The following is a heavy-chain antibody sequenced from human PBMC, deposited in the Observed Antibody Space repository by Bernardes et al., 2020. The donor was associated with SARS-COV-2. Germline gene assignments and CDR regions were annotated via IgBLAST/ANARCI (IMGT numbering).Heavy chain of an antibody. CDR3: ARRPDSLGGWYGHYFDY. Sequence: TLSLTCAVYGGSFSGYYWSWIRQPPGKGLEWIGEINHSGSTNYNPSLKSRVTISVDTSKNQFSLKLSSVTAADTAVYYCARRPDSLGGWYGHYFDYWGQGTLVTVSS. CDR2: INHSGST. J-gene: IGHJ4*02. D-gene: IGHD6-19*01. CDR1: GGSFSGYY. V-gene: IGHV4-34*01.